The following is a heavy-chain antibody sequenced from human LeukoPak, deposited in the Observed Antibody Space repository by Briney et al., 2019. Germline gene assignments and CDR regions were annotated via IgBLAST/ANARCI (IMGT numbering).Heavy chain of an antibody. V-gene: IGHV3-48*04. D-gene: IGHD5-18*01. CDR3: SRLRGYSYGYGDY. CDR1: GFTFSSYS. CDR2: ISSSGSTI. Sequence: GGSLRLSCAASGFTFSSYSMNWVRQAPGKGLEWVPYISSSGSTIDYADSVKGRFTISRGNAKNSLYLQMNSLRAEDTAVYYCSRLRGYSYGYGDYWGQGTLVTVSS. J-gene: IGHJ4*02.